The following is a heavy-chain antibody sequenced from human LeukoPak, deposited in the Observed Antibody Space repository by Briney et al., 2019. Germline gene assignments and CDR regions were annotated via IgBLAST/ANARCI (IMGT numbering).Heavy chain of an antibody. J-gene: IGHJ4*02. Sequence: SETLSLTCTVSGDSVSSYYWSWIRQTPGTGLEWIGYTSYSGSTNYGPSLKSRVTMSLDTSKNQFSLNLNSVTAADTGVYYCARGYCTHEICQVFPCWGQGTLVTVSS. V-gene: IGHV4-59*02. CDR3: ARGYCTHEICQVFPC. CDR2: TSYSGST. CDR1: GDSVSSYY. D-gene: IGHD2-8*01.